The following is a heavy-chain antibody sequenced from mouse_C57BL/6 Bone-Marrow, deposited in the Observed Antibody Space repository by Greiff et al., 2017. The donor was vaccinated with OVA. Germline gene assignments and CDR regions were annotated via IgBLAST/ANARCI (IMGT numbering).Heavy chain of an antibody. V-gene: IGHV5-6*01. CDR2: ISSGGSYT. CDR3: ARLGPLFAY. CDR1: GFTLRRYG. J-gene: IGHJ3*01. Sequence: EVKLMESGGESVKPGGSLKLSCAASGFTLRRYGMSWVRQTPDKRLEWVATISSGGSYTYYPDSVKGRFTISRDNAKNNLYLQMSSLKSEDTALYYCARLGPLFAYWGQGTLVTVSA.